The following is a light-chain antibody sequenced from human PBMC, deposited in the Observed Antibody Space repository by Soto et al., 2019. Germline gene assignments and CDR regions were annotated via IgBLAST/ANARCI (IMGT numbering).Light chain of an antibody. Sequence: EIVTTQSPATLSVSPGERATLSCRASQSVSSNLAWYQQKPGQATRLLIYGASSRATGIPYRFSGSGSGTDFTINISRLEPEDFAVYYCQQYGSSPPVTVGQGTRLEIK. J-gene: IGKJ5*01. CDR1: QSVSSN. CDR2: GAS. V-gene: IGKV3-20*01. CDR3: QQYGSSPPVT.